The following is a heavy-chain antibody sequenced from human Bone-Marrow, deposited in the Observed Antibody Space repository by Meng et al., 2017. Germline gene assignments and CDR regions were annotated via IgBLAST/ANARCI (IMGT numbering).Heavy chain of an antibody. V-gene: IGHV1-46*01. CDR3: ARGGSREVVPAAMVVWRNYYYGMDV. D-gene: IGHD2-2*01. CDR1: GYTFTSYY. J-gene: IGHJ6*02. CDR2: INPSGGST. Sequence: ASVKVSCKASGYTFTSYYMHWVRQAPGQGLEWMGIINPSGGSTSYAQKFQGRVTMTRDTSTSTVYMELSSLRSEDTAVYYCARGGSREVVPAAMVVWRNYYYGMDVWGRGTTVTVSS.